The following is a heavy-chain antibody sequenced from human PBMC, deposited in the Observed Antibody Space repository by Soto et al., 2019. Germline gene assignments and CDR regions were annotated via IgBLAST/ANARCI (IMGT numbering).Heavy chain of an antibody. V-gene: IGHV4-59*08. Sequence: SETLSLTCTVSGGSISSYYWSWIRQPPGKGLEWIGYIYYSGSTNYNPSLKSRVTISVDTSKNQFSLKLSSVTAADTAVYYCARHIYNHYFDYWGQGTLVTVSS. J-gene: IGHJ4*02. D-gene: IGHD1-1*01. CDR3: ARHIYNHYFDY. CDR2: IYYSGST. CDR1: GGSISSYY.